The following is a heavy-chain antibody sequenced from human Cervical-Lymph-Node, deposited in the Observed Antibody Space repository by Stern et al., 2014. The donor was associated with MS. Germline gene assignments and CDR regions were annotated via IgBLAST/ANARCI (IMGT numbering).Heavy chain of an antibody. V-gene: IGHV1-69*06. CDR3: ARDQGDYGSGSDYSWFDP. D-gene: IGHD3-10*01. Sequence: QLVQSGDEVKKPGSSVKVSCKASRDTFSHYALSWVRQAPEQGLEWMGGIIPGLGSTSYAQKFQGRITMSADTSTNTLYMELSSLRSEDTAVYFCARDQGDYGSGSDYSWFDPWGQGTLVTVSS. CDR2: IIPGLGST. J-gene: IGHJ5*02. CDR1: RDTFSHYA.